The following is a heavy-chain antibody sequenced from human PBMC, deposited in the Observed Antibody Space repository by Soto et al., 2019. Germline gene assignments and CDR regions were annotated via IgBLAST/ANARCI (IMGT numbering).Heavy chain of an antibody. V-gene: IGHV1-69*01. J-gene: IGHJ4*02. CDR3: ARDGAGGGPGYFDY. CDR1: GGTFSSYA. CDR2: IIPIFGTA. D-gene: IGHD1-26*01. Sequence: QVQLVQSGAEVKKPGSSVKVSCKASGGTFSSYAISWVRQAPGQGLEWMGGIIPIFGTANYAQKFQGRATITAAEPASTAYMEVSSLRSEDTAVYYCARDGAGGGPGYFDYWGQGTLVTVSS.